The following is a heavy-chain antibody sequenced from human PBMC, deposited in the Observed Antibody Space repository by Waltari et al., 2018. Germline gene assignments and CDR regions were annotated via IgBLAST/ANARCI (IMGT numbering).Heavy chain of an antibody. J-gene: IGHJ6*02. CDR2: IKQDGSEK. Sequence: EVQLVESGGGLVQPGGSLRLSCAASGFTFSSYWMSWVRQAPGEGLKWVANIKQDGSEKYYVDSVKGRFTISRDNAKNSLYLQMNSLRAEDTAVYYCARANSGSYSDQYYYYGMDVWGQGTTVTVSS. CDR3: ARANSGSYSDQYYYYGMDV. V-gene: IGHV3-7*01. D-gene: IGHD1-26*01. CDR1: GFTFSSYW.